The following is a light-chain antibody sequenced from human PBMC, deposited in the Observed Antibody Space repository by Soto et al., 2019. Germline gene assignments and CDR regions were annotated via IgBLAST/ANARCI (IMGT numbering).Light chain of an antibody. CDR1: QSVRNN. CDR3: QQYNNWPPIT. V-gene: IGKV3-15*01. CDR2: YAS. J-gene: IGKJ5*01. Sequence: EIMMTQSPATLSVSPGERATLSCRASQSVRNNLAWYQQKPGQAPRLLIYYASTRATGVPARFSGSGSGTEFTRTISSLQSEDLALYYCQQYNNWPPITFGQGTRREIK.